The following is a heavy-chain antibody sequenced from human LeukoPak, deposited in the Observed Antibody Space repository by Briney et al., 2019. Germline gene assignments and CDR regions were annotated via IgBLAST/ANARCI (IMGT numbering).Heavy chain of an antibody. CDR3: ARGHSSSSRVFVY. D-gene: IGHD6-6*01. V-gene: IGHV3-11*01. Sequence: PGGSLRLSCAASGFTFSDYYMSWIRQAPGKGLEWVSYISSSGSTIYYADSVKGRFTISRDNAKNSLYLQMNSLRAKDTAVYYCARGHSSSSRVFVYWGQGTLVTVSS. CDR1: GFTFSDYY. J-gene: IGHJ4*02. CDR2: ISSSGSTI.